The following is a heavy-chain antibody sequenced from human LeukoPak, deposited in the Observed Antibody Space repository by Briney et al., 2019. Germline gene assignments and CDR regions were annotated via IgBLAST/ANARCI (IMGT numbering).Heavy chain of an antibody. CDR1: GFTFSSYG. CDR2: IRYDGSNK. Sequence: GGSLRLSCAASGFTFSSYGMHWVRQAPGKGLEWVAFIRYDGSNKYYADSVKGRFTISRDNAKNTLYLQMNSLRAEDTAVYYCARVWGSYRFYFDYWGQGTLVTVSS. V-gene: IGHV3-30*02. J-gene: IGHJ4*02. CDR3: ARVWGSYRFYFDY. D-gene: IGHD3-16*02.